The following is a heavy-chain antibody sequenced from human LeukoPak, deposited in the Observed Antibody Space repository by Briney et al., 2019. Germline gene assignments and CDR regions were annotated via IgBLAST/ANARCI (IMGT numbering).Heavy chain of an antibody. V-gene: IGHV3-21*04. CDR2: ISSSSSYI. CDR1: GFTFSSYS. Sequence: PGGSLRLSCAASGFTFSSYSMNWVRQAPGKGLEWVSSISSSSSYIYYADSVKGRFTISRDNAKNSLYLQMNSLRAEDTAVYYCAKATHTIFGVVISRAAHYGMDVWGQGTTVTVSS. D-gene: IGHD3-3*01. CDR3: AKATHTIFGVVISRAAHYGMDV. J-gene: IGHJ6*02.